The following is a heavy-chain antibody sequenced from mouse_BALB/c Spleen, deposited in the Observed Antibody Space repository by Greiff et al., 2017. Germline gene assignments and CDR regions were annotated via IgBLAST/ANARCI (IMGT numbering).Heavy chain of an antibody. Sequence: QVHVKQSGAELVGPGPSVKISCKASGYTFTNYWLGWVKQRPGHGLEWIGDIYPGGGYTNYNETFKGKATLTADTSSSTAYMQLSSLTSEDSAVYFCAPVGFDVWGAGTTVTVSS. CDR3: APVGFDV. CDR2: IYPGGGYT. V-gene: IGHV1-63*02. CDR1: GYTFTNYW. J-gene: IGHJ1*01.